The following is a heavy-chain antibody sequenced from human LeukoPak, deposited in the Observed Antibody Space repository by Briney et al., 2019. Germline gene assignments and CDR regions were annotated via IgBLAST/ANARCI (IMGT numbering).Heavy chain of an antibody. V-gene: IGHV4-39*07. D-gene: IGHD3-22*01. CDR3: AREFIDSSVYSGNWFDP. J-gene: IGHJ5*02. CDR1: GGSISSSSYY. Sequence: SETLSLTCTVSGGSISSSSYYWGWIRQPPGKGLEWIGSIYYSGSTYYNPSLKSRVTISVDTSKNQFSLKLSSVTAADTAVYYCAREFIDSSVYSGNWFDPWGQGTLVTVSS. CDR2: IYYSGST.